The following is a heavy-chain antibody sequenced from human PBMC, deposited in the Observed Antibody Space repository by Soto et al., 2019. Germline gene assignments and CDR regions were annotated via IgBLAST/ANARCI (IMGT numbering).Heavy chain of an antibody. Sequence: SETLSLTCSLAGGSISNYYGSWIRQSPGKGLEWIGYVDYTGNTNFKYNPSLESRVTISVDTSKNQFSLNLRSVTAADTAIYYCARFPDYGAYVAPWGQGTLVTVSS. D-gene: IGHD4-17*01. CDR3: ARFPDYGAYVAP. CDR1: GGSISNYY. V-gene: IGHV4-59*12. CDR2: VDYTGNT. J-gene: IGHJ5*02.